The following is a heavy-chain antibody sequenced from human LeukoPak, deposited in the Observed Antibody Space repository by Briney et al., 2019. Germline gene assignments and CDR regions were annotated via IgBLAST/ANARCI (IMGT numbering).Heavy chain of an antibody. D-gene: IGHD3-9*01. J-gene: IGHJ5*02. CDR2: INHSGST. V-gene: IGHV4-34*01. Sequence: SETLSLTCAVYGGSFSGYYWSWIRQPPGMGLEWIGEINHSGSTNYNPSLKSRVTISVDTSKNQFSLKLSSVTAADTAVYYCARGKLQYFDSLNGFDPGGQGTLVTVSS. CDR1: GGSFSGYY. CDR3: ARGKLQYFDSLNGFDP.